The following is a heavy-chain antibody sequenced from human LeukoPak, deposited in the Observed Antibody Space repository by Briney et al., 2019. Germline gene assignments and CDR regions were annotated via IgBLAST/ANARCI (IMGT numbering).Heavy chain of an antibody. CDR2: IIPIFGTA. J-gene: IGHJ4*01. D-gene: IGHD3-10*01. Sequence: GASLKVSCKVSGGPFRSFATSWWQRAPGQGLKWMGGIIPIFGTANYAQKFKVRVTITADESTSTAYMELSSLRSEDTAVYYCARELMVRGDIIAVAWGQGTLVTVSS. CDR3: ARELMVRGDIIAVA. CDR1: GGPFRSFA. V-gene: IGHV1-69*13.